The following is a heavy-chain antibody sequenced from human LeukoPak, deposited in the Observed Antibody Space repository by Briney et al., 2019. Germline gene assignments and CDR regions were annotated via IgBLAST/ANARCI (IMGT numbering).Heavy chain of an antibody. J-gene: IGHJ5*02. V-gene: IGHV3-48*04. D-gene: IGHD3-9*01. CDR1: GFTLSSYS. CDR3: ARDGPLYYDILTGYYGPNWFDP. Sequence: PGGALRLSRVASGFTLSSYSMNWVGQAPARGLEWVSYISSSGSTIYYAHSLKGRFTISRDNAKNSLYLQMNSLRAEDTAVYYCARDGPLYYDILTGYYGPNWFDPWGQGTLVTVSS. CDR2: ISSSGSTI.